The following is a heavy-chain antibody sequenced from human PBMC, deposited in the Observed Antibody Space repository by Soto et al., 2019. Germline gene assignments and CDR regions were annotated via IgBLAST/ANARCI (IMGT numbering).Heavy chain of an antibody. Sequence: SETLSLSCAVYGVSFSGYYWSWILQPPGEGLEWIGEINHSGSTNYNPSLKSRVTISVDTSKNQFSLKLSSVTAADTAVYYCASQRRDSSGWYYYYYGMDVWGQGTTVTVS. J-gene: IGHJ6*02. CDR3: ASQRRDSSGWYYYYYGMDV. V-gene: IGHV4-34*01. CDR2: INHSGST. D-gene: IGHD6-19*01. CDR1: GVSFSGYY.